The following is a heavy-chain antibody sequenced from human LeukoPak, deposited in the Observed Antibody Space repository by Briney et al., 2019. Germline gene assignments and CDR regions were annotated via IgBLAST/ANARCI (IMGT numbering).Heavy chain of an antibody. D-gene: IGHD2-2*01. Sequence: GGSLRLSCAASGFTFSSYEMDWVRQAPGKGLEWVSYISSSGSPIYYADSVKGRFTISRDNAKNSLYLQMISLRAEDTAVYYCARDAMRGGEFDHWGQGILVTVSS. CDR3: ARDAMRGGEFDH. V-gene: IGHV3-48*03. J-gene: IGHJ4*02. CDR1: GFTFSSYE. CDR2: ISSSGSPI.